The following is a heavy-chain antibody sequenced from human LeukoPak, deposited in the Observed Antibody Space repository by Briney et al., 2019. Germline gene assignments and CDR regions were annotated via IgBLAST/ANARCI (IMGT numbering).Heavy chain of an antibody. Sequence: PGGSLRLSCVASGFTFGSYAMSWVRQAPGKGLEWVSSDFGSGGSTLYADSVKGRFTISRENSKNTLYLQMNSLRVEDTALYYCAKVSRGYCRGGTCYYFYGLDVWGQGTTVTVSS. CDR1: GFTFGSYA. CDR3: AKVSRGYCRGGTCYYFYGLDV. V-gene: IGHV3-23*01. J-gene: IGHJ6*02. CDR2: DFGSGGST. D-gene: IGHD2-15*01.